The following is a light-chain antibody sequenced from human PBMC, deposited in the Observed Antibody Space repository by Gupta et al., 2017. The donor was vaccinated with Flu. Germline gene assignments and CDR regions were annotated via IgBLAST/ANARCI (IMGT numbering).Light chain of an antibody. Sequence: SLGARATINCRSSQSILYSSDHKNYLAWYQQKPGQTPKLLFYWASTRASGIPDRFSGSGSGTDFSLTISSLQAEDVAVYYCQQYDSAPYTFGQGTKVEVK. J-gene: IGKJ2*01. CDR3: QQYDSAPYT. V-gene: IGKV4-1*01. CDR2: WAS. CDR1: QSILYSSDHKNY.